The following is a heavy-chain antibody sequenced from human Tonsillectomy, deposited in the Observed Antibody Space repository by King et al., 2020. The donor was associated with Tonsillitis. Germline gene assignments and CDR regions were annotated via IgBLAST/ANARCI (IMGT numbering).Heavy chain of an antibody. J-gene: IGHJ3*02. Sequence: QLVQSGAEVKKPGESLEISCKGSGYSFPIYWIGWVRQMPGKGLEWMGIIYPGDSDTRYSPSFQGQVTISVDKSISTAYLQWSSLKASDTAMYYCARDLYGSDDAFDIWGQGTMVTVSS. V-gene: IGHV5-51*01. CDR3: ARDLYGSDDAFDI. D-gene: IGHD3-10*01. CDR2: IYPGDSDT. CDR1: GYSFPIYW.